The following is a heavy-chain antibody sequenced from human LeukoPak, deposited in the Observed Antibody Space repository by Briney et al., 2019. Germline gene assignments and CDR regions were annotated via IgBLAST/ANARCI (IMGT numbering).Heavy chain of an antibody. Sequence: ASVKVSCKASGYTFTGYYMHCVRQAPGQGLEWMGWINPNSGGTNYAQKFQGRVTMTRDTSISTAYMELSRLRSDDTAVYYCAMDNYDFWSGYYSGNGFFDIWGQGTMVTVSS. CDR2: INPNSGGT. D-gene: IGHD3-3*01. CDR3: AMDNYDFWSGYYSGNGFFDI. V-gene: IGHV1-2*02. CDR1: GYTFTGYY. J-gene: IGHJ3*02.